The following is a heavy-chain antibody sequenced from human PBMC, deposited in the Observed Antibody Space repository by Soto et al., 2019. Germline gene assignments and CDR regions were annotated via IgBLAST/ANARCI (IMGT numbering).Heavy chain of an antibody. J-gene: IGHJ5*02. CDR3: ARAYDWNYA. D-gene: IGHD1-7*01. CDR2: VYWHDDL. Sequence: SGPTLVNPTHTLTLTCTVSGFSLTTIGVGVGWIRQSPGKGLEWLASVYWHDDLRYNPSLKDRLTISRDTSKNQVVLTMTNMDPVDTATYYCARAYDWNYAWGQGILVTVSS. V-gene: IGHV2-5*01. CDR1: GFSLTTIGVG.